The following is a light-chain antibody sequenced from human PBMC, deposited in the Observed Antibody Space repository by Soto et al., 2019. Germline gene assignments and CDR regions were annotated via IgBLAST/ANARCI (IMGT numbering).Light chain of an antibody. CDR1: ESISSW. Sequence: DIQMTQSPSTLSASVGDRVTITCRASESISSWLAWYQQKPGKAPSLLIYKASCLEVEVPSRFSGSGAGTEFTLAIRSLHPDDIATYYCQQYHSPPLTFGGGTKIEIK. CDR2: KAS. V-gene: IGKV1-5*03. CDR3: QQYHSPPLT. J-gene: IGKJ4*01.